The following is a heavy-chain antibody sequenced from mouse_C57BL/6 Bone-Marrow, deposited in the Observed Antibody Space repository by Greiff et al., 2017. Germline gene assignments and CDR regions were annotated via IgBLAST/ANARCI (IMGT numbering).Heavy chain of an antibody. Sequence: EVKLVESGEGLVKPGGSLKLSCAASGFTFSSYAMSWVRQTPEKRLEWVAYISSGGDYIYYADTVKGRFTISRDNARNTLYLQMSSLKSEDTAMYYCTRDRGYSAMDYWGQGTSVTVSS. J-gene: IGHJ4*01. CDR3: TRDRGYSAMDY. CDR2: ISSGGDYI. CDR1: GFTFSSYA. V-gene: IGHV5-9-1*02.